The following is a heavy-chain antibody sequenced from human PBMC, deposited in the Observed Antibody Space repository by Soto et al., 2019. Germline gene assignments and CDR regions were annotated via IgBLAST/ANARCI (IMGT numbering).Heavy chain of an antibody. Sequence: ASVKVSCKASGYTFTSYGVSWVRQAPGQGLEWMGWISAYNGNTNYAQKLQGRVTMTTDTSTSTAYMELRSLRSDDTAVYYCARDAPEGIAVAGNPDDYYYYYGMDVWGQGTTVTVSS. CDR2: ISAYNGNT. V-gene: IGHV1-18*01. J-gene: IGHJ6*02. CDR1: GYTFTSYG. CDR3: ARDAPEGIAVAGNPDDYYYYYGMDV. D-gene: IGHD6-19*01.